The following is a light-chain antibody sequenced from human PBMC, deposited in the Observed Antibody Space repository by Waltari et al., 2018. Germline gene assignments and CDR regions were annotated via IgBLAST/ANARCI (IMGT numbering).Light chain of an antibody. J-gene: IGKJ4*01. CDR2: AAS. CDR3: QQSYSFPPT. CDR1: QSVSGF. Sequence: DIQMTQSPPSLSASVGDRVTITCRASQSVSGFLHWYQQKPGKAPKFLIYAASTLQSGVPSRFSGSGSGTDFTFTISSLQPEDFATYYCQQSYSFPPTFGGGTKVEI. V-gene: IGKV1-39*01.